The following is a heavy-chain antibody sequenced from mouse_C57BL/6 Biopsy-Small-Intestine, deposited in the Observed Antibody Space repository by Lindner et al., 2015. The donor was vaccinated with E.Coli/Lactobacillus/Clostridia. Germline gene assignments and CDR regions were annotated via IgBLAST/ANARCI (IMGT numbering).Heavy chain of an antibody. V-gene: IGHV1-18*01. D-gene: IGHD2-3*01. CDR3: ARRPRLLTYFDY. Sequence: EVQLQESGPELVKPGASVKIPCKASGYTFTDYNMDWVKQSHGKSLEWIGHINPNNGGTIYNQKFKGKATLTVDKSSSTAYMELRSLTSEDTAVYYCARRPRLLTYFDYWGHGTTLTVSS. J-gene: IGHJ2*01. CDR2: INPNNGGT. CDR1: GYTFTDYN.